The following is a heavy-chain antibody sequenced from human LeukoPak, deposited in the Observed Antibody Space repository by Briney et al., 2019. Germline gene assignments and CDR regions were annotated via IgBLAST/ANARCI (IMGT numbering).Heavy chain of an antibody. Sequence: SETLSLTCTVSGGSISSSSYYWGWIRQPPGKGLEWIGSIYYSGSTYYNPSLKSRVTISVDTSKNQFSLKLSSVTAADTAVYYCARHGLPLLWFGELSSWFDPWGQGTLVTVSS. CDR3: ARHGLPLLWFGELSSWFDP. CDR2: IYYSGST. J-gene: IGHJ5*02. CDR1: GGSISSSSYY. D-gene: IGHD3-10*01. V-gene: IGHV4-39*01.